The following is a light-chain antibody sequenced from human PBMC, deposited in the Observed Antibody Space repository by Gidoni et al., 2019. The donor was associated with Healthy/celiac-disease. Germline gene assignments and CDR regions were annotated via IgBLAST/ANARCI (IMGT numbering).Light chain of an antibody. CDR3: QQRSNWALT. CDR1: QSVSSY. Sequence: EIVLTQSPATLSLSPGERATLSCRDSQSVSSYLAWYQQKPGQAPRLLIYDASNRATGIPARFSGSGSGTDFTLTISSLEPEDFAVYYCQQRSNWALTFGGGTKVENK. J-gene: IGKJ4*01. V-gene: IGKV3-11*01. CDR2: DAS.